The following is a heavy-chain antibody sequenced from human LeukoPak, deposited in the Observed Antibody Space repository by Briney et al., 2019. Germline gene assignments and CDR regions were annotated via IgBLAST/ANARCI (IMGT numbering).Heavy chain of an antibody. CDR3: ARVTRDFNCSGGSCSTYYFDY. CDR2: IYYSGST. J-gene: IGHJ4*02. CDR1: GGSISSYY. V-gene: IGHV4-59*12. D-gene: IGHD2-15*01. Sequence: SSETLSLTCTVSGGSISSYYWSWIRQPPWKGLEWIGYIYYSGSTNYNPSLKSRVTISVDTSKNQFSLKLSSVTAADTAVYYCARVTRDFNCSGGSCSTYYFDYWGQGTLVTVSS.